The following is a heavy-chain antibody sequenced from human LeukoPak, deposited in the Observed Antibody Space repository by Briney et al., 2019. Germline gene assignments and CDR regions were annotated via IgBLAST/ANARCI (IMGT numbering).Heavy chain of an antibody. CDR2: INQDGREK. V-gene: IGHV3-7*01. CDR1: GFTFSSYW. Sequence: GGSLRLSCAVSGFTFSSYWMTWVRQVPGKGLQWVANINQDGREKYYMGSMKGRLNISRDNTENSVFLQLTSLRPEDTGIYFCAKGRDYGDYWGQGTLVAVSS. J-gene: IGHJ4*02. CDR3: AKGRDYGDY.